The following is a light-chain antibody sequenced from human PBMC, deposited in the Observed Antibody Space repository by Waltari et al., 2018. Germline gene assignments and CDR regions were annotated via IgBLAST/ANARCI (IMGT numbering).Light chain of an antibody. Sequence: QSAPTQPASVSGSPGQSITISCTGTSRAVGGYPVPPWYQQHPGKVPKVIIFDVTNRPSGVSNRFSGSKSGNTASLTISGLQAEDEADYYCVSYTSRHTLVFGTGTKVTVL. V-gene: IGLV2-14*03. J-gene: IGLJ1*01. CDR3: VSYTSRHTLV. CDR1: SRAVGGYPV. CDR2: DVT.